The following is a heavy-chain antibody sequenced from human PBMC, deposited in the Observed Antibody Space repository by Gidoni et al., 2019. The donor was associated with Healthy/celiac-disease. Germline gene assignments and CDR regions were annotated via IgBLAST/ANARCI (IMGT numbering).Heavy chain of an antibody. CDR1: GYTFTSYY. Sequence: VQLVQSGAEVKKPGASVQVSCKASGYTFTSYYMHWVRQAPGQGLEWMGISNPSGGSTSYAQQFQGRVTMTRDTSTSTVYMELSSLRSEDTAVYYCARGDRQWLVNPHYYYYGMDVWGQGTTVTVSS. D-gene: IGHD6-19*01. J-gene: IGHJ6*02. V-gene: IGHV1-46*01. CDR2: SNPSGGST. CDR3: ARGDRQWLVNPHYYYYGMDV.